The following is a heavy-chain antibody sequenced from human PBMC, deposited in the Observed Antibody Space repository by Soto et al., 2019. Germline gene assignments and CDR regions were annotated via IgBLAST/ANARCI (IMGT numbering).Heavy chain of an antibody. V-gene: IGHV1-2*04. J-gene: IGHJ6*03. CDR3: ARGRTTIFGVVNCYYYMDV. Sequence: GASVKVSCKASGYTFTGYYMHWVRQAPGQGLEWMGWINPNSGGTNYAQKFQGWVTMTRDTSISTAYMELSRLRSDDTAMYYCARGRTTIFGVVNCYYYMDVWGKGTTVTVSS. D-gene: IGHD3-3*01. CDR1: GYTFTGYY. CDR2: INPNSGGT.